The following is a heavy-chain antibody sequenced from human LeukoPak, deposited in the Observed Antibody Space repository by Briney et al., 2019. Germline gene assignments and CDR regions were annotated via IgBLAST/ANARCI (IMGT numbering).Heavy chain of an antibody. J-gene: IGHJ4*02. CDR2: IIPIFGTA. V-gene: IGHV1-69*13. Sequence: ASVKVSCKASGYTFTSHDINWVRQATGQGLEWMGGIIPIFGTANYAQKFQGRVTITADESTSTAYMELSSLRSEDTAVYYCARTRRCGGDCYSVYYFDYWGQGTLVTVSS. CDR3: ARTRRCGGDCYSVYYFDY. D-gene: IGHD2-21*02. CDR1: GYTFTSHD.